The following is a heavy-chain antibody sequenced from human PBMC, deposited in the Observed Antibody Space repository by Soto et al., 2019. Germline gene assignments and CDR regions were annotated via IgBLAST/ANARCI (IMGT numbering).Heavy chain of an antibody. Sequence: GGSLRLSCAASGFTFSSYGMHWVRQAPGKGLEWVAVIWYDGSNKYYADSVKGRFTISRDNSTNTLYLQMNSLRAEDTAVYSCARDDRPTKLLDYLCQGTLVTVSS. D-gene: IGHD1-26*01. CDR2: IWYDGSNK. V-gene: IGHV3-33*01. CDR1: GFTFSSYG. J-gene: IGHJ4*02. CDR3: ARDDRPTKLLDY.